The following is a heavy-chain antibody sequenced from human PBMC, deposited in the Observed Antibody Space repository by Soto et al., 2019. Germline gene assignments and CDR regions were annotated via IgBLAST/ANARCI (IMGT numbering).Heavy chain of an antibody. V-gene: IGHV1-18*01. Sequence: QVQLVQSGAEVKKPGASVKVSCKASGYTFTSYGISWVRQAPGQGLEWMGWISPYNGNTKYAQKRQGRVTMTTDTSTSTAYMDLRSLRSDDPAVYYCARDTLGPPHSSHVFDYWGQGTLGTVSS. CDR2: ISPYNGNT. CDR1: GYTFTSYG. J-gene: IGHJ4*02. CDR3: ARDTLGPPHSSHVFDY.